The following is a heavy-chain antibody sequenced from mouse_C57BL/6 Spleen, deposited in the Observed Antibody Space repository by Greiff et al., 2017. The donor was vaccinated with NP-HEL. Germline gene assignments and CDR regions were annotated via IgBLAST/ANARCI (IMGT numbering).Heavy chain of an antibody. CDR3: ARYPDWDPHAMDY. D-gene: IGHD4-1*01. V-gene: IGHV1-55*01. J-gene: IGHJ4*01. CDR1: GYTFTSYW. Sequence: QVQLKQPGAELVKPGASVKMSCKASGYTFTSYWITWVKQRPGQGLEWIGDIYPGSGSTNYNEKFKSKATLTVDTSSSTAYMQLSSLTSEDSAVYYCARYPDWDPHAMDYWGQGTSVTVSS. CDR2: IYPGSGST.